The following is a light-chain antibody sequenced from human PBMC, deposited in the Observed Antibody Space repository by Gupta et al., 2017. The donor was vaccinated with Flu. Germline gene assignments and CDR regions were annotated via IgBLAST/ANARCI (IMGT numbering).Light chain of an antibody. CDR3: SAWDDSSWV. V-gene: IGLV1-47*01. Sequence: QSVLTQPPSASGPPGQRVTIFCSGSSANIGNNYVYWYQQLPGTAPKLVIYRNNQRPSGVPDRFSGSKSGTSASLAISGLRAEDEADYYCSAWDDSSWVFGGGTKLTVL. J-gene: IGLJ3*02. CDR2: RNN. CDR1: SANIGNNY.